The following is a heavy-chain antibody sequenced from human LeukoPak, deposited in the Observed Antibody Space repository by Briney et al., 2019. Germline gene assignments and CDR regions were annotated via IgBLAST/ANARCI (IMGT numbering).Heavy chain of an antibody. Sequence: SETLSLTCAVSGYSMSSGYYWGWIRQPPGKGLECIGSIYHSGSTYYNPSLKSRVTISVDTSKNQFSLKLSSVTAADTAVYYCARNKDYLDAFDIWGQGTMVTVSS. D-gene: IGHD4-11*01. J-gene: IGHJ3*02. CDR2: IYHSGST. V-gene: IGHV4-38-2*01. CDR3: ARNKDYLDAFDI. CDR1: GYSMSSGYY.